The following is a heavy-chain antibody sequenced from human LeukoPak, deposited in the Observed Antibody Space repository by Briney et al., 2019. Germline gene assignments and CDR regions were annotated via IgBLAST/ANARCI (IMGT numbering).Heavy chain of an antibody. CDR2: ISYDGSNK. CDR3: VREDVWRVDV. Sequence: PGGSLRLSCAASGFTFSSYGMHWVRQAPGKGLEWVAVISYDGSNKYYADSVKGRFTISRDNSKNTLYLQMNSLRAEDTAVYYCVREDVWRVDVWGQGTTVTVSS. D-gene: IGHD3-3*01. J-gene: IGHJ6*02. CDR1: GFTFSSYG. V-gene: IGHV3-30*03.